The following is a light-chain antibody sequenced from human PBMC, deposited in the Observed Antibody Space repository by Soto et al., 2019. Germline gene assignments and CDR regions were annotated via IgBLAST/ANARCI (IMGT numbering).Light chain of an antibody. J-gene: IGKJ1*01. V-gene: IGKV1-5*03. CDR1: QSVSNW. CDR2: KAS. CDR3: QHYNGYRWT. Sequence: IQMTQSPSTLSASVGARVTITCRASQSVSNWLAWYQQKPGKAPKILIYKASSLESGVPSRFSGSGSGTEFTLTISSLRPDDFATYYCQHYNGYRWTFGQGTKVDIK.